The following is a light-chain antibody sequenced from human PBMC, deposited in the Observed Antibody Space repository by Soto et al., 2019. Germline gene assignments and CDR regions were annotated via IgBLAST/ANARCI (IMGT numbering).Light chain of an antibody. V-gene: IGKV4-1*01. J-gene: IGKJ1*01. CDR2: WAS. CDR3: QQYYNTPLA. CDR1: QSVLYNSNNKNY. Sequence: IVMTQSPDSLAVSLGERATINCKSSQSVLYNSNNKNYLAWYQQKPGQPPKLLIYWASTRESGVPERFSGSGSGTDFTLTISSLQAEDVTAYYCQQYYNTPLAFGQGTKVEIK.